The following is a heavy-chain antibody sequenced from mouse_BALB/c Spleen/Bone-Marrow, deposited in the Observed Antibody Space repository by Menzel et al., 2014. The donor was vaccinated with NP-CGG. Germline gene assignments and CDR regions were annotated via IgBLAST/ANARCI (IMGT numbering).Heavy chain of an antibody. Sequence: EVQGVVSGGGLVQPGGSLRLSCATSGFTFTDYYMNWVRQPPGKALEWLGFIGNKANGYTTEFSASVKGRFTISRDNSQSILYLQMNTLRAEDSATYYCARDIGGITLDYWGQGTTLTVSS. J-gene: IGHJ2*01. V-gene: IGHV7-3*02. CDR3: ARDIGGITLDY. CDR2: IGNKANGYTT. D-gene: IGHD1-1*01. CDR1: GFTFTDYY.